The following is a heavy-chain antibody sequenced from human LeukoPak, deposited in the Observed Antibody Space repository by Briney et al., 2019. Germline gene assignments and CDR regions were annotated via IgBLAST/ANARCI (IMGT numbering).Heavy chain of an antibody. D-gene: IGHD6-13*01. Sequence: GGSLRLSCAASGFTFSSYSMNWVRQAPGKGLEWVSSISYTGNYIYYADSVKGRFTISRDNAKNSLYLQVNSLRADDTAVYYCARLYSSSWTDYWGQGTLVTVSS. CDR1: GFTFSSYS. CDR3: ARLYSSSWTDY. V-gene: IGHV3-21*01. J-gene: IGHJ4*02. CDR2: ISYTGNYI.